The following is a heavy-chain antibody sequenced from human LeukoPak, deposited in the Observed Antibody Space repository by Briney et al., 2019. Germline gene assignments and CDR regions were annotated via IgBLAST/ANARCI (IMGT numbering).Heavy chain of an antibody. CDR1: GFTFSSYG. CDR2: IWYDGSNK. V-gene: IGHV3-33*01. D-gene: IGHD3-3*01. J-gene: IGHJ4*02. Sequence: GGSLRLSCAASGFTFSSYGMHWVRQAPGKGLEWVAVIWYDGSNKYYADSVKGRFTISRDNSKNTLYLQMNSLGAEDTAVYYCARGRDFGDYDFWSGYIYWGQGTLVTVSS. CDR3: ARGRDFGDYDFWSGYIY.